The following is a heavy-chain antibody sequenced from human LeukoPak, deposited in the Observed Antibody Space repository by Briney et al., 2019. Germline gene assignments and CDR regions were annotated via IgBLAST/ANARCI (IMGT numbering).Heavy chain of an antibody. J-gene: IGHJ5*02. Sequence: PGGSLGLSCAASGFTFSSYAMHWVRQAPGKGLEWVAVISYDGSNKYYADSVKGRFTISRDNSKNTLYLQMNSLRAEDTAVYYCARAGPPVVTFRNWFDPWGQGTLVTVSS. V-gene: IGHV3-30-3*01. CDR2: ISYDGSNK. CDR3: ARAGPPVVTFRNWFDP. CDR1: GFTFSSYA. D-gene: IGHD4-23*01.